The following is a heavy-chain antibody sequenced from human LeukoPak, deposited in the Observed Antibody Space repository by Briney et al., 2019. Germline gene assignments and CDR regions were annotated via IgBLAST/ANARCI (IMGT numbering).Heavy chain of an antibody. J-gene: IGHJ3*02. CDR2: IIPIFGTA. CDR3: ARPPVWYSGSYGDAFDI. Sequence: EASVKVSCKASGGTFSSYAISWVRQAPGQGLEWMGGIIPIFGTANYAQKFQGRVTITADKSTSTAYMELSSLRSEDTAVYYCARPPVWYSGSYGDAFDIWGQGTMVTVSS. D-gene: IGHD1-26*01. V-gene: IGHV1-69*06. CDR1: GGTFSSYA.